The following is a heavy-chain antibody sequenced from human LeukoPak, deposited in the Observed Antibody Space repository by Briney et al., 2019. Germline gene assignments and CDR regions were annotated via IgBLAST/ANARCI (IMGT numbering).Heavy chain of an antibody. V-gene: IGHV3-30-3*01. J-gene: IGHJ4*02. CDR3: GRDGDSSGYFYFDN. Sequence: GRSLRLSCAASGFTFSSYAMHWVRQAPGKGLEWVAGMLHDGSNKYYADSVKGRFTISRDNSKNTLSLQMNSLKADDTAVYYCGRDGDSSGYFYFDNWGQGTLVTVSS. CDR2: MLHDGSNK. D-gene: IGHD3-22*01. CDR1: GFTFSSYA.